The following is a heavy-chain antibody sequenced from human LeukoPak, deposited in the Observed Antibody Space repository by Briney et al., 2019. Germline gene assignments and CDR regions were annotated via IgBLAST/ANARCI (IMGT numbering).Heavy chain of an antibody. CDR2: IYYSGST. V-gene: IGHV4-59*01. CDR1: GGSISSYY. J-gene: IGHJ4*02. CDR3: ARTTYYYGSRSRHEIDY. D-gene: IGHD3-10*01. Sequence: SETLSLTCTVSGGSISSYYWSWIRQPPGKGLEWIGYIYYSGSTNYNPSLKSRVTISVDTSKNQFSLKLSSVTAADTAVYYCARTTYYYGSRSRHEIDYWGQGTLVTVSS.